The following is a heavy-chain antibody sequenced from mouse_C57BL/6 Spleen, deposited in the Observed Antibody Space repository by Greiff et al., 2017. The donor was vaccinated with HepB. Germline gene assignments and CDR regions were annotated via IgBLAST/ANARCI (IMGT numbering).Heavy chain of an antibody. D-gene: IGHD1-1*02. CDR2: IYPGDGDT. J-gene: IGHJ1*03. Sequence: QVQLQQSGPELVKPGASVKISCKASGYAFSSSWMNWVKQRPGKGLEWIGRIYPGDGDTNYNGKFKGKATLTADKSSSTAYMQLSSLTSEDSAVYFCARDYGVDEGWYFDVWGTGTTVTVSS. CDR3: ARDYGVDEGWYFDV. CDR1: GYAFSSSW. V-gene: IGHV1-82*01.